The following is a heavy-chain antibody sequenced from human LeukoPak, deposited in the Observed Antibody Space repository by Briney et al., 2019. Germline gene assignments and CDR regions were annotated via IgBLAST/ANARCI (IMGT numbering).Heavy chain of an antibody. Sequence: TSETLSLTCAVYGGSFSGYYWSWIRQPPGKGLEWIGEINHSGSTNYNPSLKSRVTISVDTSKNQFSLKLSSVTAADTAVYYCARGQLGYYYDSSGSQYYYYYYGMDVWGQGTTVTVSS. CDR3: ARGQLGYYYDSSGSQYYYYYYGMDV. V-gene: IGHV4-34*01. D-gene: IGHD3-22*01. CDR1: GGSFSGYY. CDR2: INHSGST. J-gene: IGHJ6*02.